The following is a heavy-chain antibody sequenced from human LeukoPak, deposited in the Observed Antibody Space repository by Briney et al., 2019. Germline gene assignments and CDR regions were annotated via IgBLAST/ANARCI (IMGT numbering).Heavy chain of an antibody. J-gene: IGHJ4*02. CDR2: ISGYNGKT. Sequence: ASVKVSCKASGYTFTSYGFSWVRQDPGQGLEWMGWISGYNGKTNYAQKFQGRLTMTTDTSTSTAYMELRSLRSDDTAVYHCARATTLMVASPFDFWGQGTLVTVSS. CDR1: GYTFTSYG. V-gene: IGHV1-18*01. D-gene: IGHD5-12*01. CDR3: ARATTLMVASPFDF.